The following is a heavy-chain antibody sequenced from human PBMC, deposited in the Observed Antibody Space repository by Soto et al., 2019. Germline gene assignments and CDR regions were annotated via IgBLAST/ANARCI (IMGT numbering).Heavy chain of an antibody. J-gene: IGHJ6*02. CDR2: VIPSGGFT. Sequence: ASVKVSCKASGYTFTTYFIHWVRQAPGQGLEWMGIVIPSGGFTSYAQKFQGRVTVTRDTSTSTVYMELSSLRSEDTAIYYCARERVYGQGNYYYYCYGMDVWGQGTTVSVSS. CDR1: GYTFTTYF. D-gene: IGHD3-10*01. CDR3: ARERVYGQGNYYYYCYGMDV. V-gene: IGHV1-46*01.